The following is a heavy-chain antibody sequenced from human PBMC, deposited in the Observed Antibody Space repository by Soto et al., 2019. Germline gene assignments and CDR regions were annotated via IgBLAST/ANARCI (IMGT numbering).Heavy chain of an antibody. D-gene: IGHD6-6*01. Sequence: GESLKISCKCSGCTLTNYWIAWVRQMPGKGLDLMGIIHPGGSEATYSPSFQGQVTFSADKSLITAYLQWSSLRASDTATYYCARVYSGSSAWFGPWGQGTLVTVSS. CDR3: ARVYSGSSAWFGP. CDR2: IHPGGSEA. V-gene: IGHV5-51*01. J-gene: IGHJ5*02. CDR1: GCTLTNYW.